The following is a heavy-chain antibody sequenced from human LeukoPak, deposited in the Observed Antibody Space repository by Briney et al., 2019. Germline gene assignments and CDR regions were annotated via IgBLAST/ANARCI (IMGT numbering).Heavy chain of an antibody. CDR1: GFIFTGYF. Sequence: GASVKVSCKASGFIFTGYFMHWVLQAPGQGLKSLDWINLNSGGTKFAQGFQGRVSMTSDTSIGVVYMELSSLRSDDTAVYYCSRDRSSGWPTTVDYWGQGTLVTVSS. V-gene: IGHV1-2*02. CDR2: INLNSGGT. J-gene: IGHJ4*02. D-gene: IGHD6-19*01. CDR3: SRDRSSGWPTTVDY.